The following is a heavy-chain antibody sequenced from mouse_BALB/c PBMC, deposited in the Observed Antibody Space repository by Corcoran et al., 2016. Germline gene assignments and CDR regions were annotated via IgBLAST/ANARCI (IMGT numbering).Heavy chain of an antibody. J-gene: IGHJ2*01. CDR3: AREPYVHDY. V-gene: IGHV9-1*02. Sequence: QMQLVQSGPELTKPGETVKISCEASGYNFTNYGMNWVKQATGNGLKWLGWLNTYTGEPTYADDFKGRFAFSLETSASTAYLQINTLKNEDMATYFCAREPYVHDYWGQGTTLTVSS. D-gene: IGHD1-1*01. CDR2: LNTYTGEP. CDR1: GYNFTNYG.